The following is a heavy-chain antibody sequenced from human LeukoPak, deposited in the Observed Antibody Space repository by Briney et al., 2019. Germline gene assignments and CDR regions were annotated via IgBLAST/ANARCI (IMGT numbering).Heavy chain of an antibody. D-gene: IGHD6-6*01. Sequence: GASVKVSCKASGYTFTSYDINWVRQATGQGLEWMGIINPSGGSTSYAQKFQGRVTMTRDTSTSTVYMELSSLRSEDTAVYYCARAYSSSSGGYYYYGMDVWGQGTTVTVSS. CDR2: INPSGGST. J-gene: IGHJ6*02. V-gene: IGHV1-46*01. CDR1: GYTFTSYD. CDR3: ARAYSSSSGGYYYYGMDV.